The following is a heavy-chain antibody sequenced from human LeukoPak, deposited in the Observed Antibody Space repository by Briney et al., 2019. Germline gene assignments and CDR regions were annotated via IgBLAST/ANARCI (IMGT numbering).Heavy chain of an antibody. J-gene: IGHJ4*02. CDR1: GFTVSSNY. Sequence: GSLRLSCAASGFTVSSNYMNWVRQAPGKGLEWVSVIYNAVTIHYADSVKGRFTISSDNSKNTVYLQMNSLRAEDTAVYYCILTTVTTSVEYWGQGTLVTVSS. V-gene: IGHV3-53*01. CDR3: ILTTVTTSVEY. CDR2: IYNAVTI. D-gene: IGHD4-17*01.